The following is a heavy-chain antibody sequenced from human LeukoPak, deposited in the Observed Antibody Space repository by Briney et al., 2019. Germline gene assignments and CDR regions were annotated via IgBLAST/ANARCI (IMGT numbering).Heavy chain of an antibody. V-gene: IGHV1-2*02. D-gene: IGHD3-10*01. CDR2: INVRRGGT. J-gene: IGHJ4*02. CDR1: ANVFNGSY. Sequence: ASVKVSCKISANVFNGSYIDWVRQAPGQGLEWVGWINVRRGGTKYAQRFQDRVTLTWDTSVSTAYMELTSLRSDDTAIYYCSTHYYGITTCQDFWGQGTLVTVSS. CDR3: STHYYGITTCQDF.